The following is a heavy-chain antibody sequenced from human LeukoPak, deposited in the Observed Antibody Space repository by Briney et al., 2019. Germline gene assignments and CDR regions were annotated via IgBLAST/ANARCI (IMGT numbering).Heavy chain of an antibody. CDR3: AEVAATLAFDY. CDR2: IYYSGST. D-gene: IGHD2-15*01. V-gene: IGHV4-39*01. Sequence: SETLSLTCTVPGGSISSSSYYWGWIRQPPGKGLEWIGSIYYSGSTYYNPSLKSRVTISVDTSKNQFSLKLSSVTAADTAVYYCAEVAATLAFDYWGQGTLVTVSS. J-gene: IGHJ4*02. CDR1: GGSISSSSYY.